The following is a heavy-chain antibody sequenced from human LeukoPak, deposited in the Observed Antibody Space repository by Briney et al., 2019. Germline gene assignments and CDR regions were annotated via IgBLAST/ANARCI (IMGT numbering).Heavy chain of an antibody. CDR1: GGSISSGGYY. J-gene: IGHJ4*02. CDR2: IYYSGGT. D-gene: IGHD6-13*01. Sequence: SETLSLTCTVSGGSISSGGYYWSWIRQHPGKGLEWIGYIYYSGGTYYNPSLKSRVTISVDTSKNQFSLKLSSVAAADTAVYYCARYRIAAAGTFGGYYFDYWGQGTLVTVSS. CDR3: ARYRIAAAGTFGGYYFDY. V-gene: IGHV4-31*03.